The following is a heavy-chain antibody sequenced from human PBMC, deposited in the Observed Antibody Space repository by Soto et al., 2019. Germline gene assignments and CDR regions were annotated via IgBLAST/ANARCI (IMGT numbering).Heavy chain of an antibody. D-gene: IGHD2-8*02. Sequence: EVQLLESGGALVLPGGSLRLSCAASGFPFSTYAVTWVRQAPGKGLEWVPTISVSGDTAYYADSVKGRFTISRDNSKNTSWPQRISLRAEDTATYYCAAKGAGYGTGGNCYYMDVWGKGTRVAVPS. CDR2: ISVSGDTA. CDR3: AAKGAGYGTGGNCYYMDV. J-gene: IGHJ6*03. CDR1: GFPFSTYA. V-gene: IGHV3-23*01.